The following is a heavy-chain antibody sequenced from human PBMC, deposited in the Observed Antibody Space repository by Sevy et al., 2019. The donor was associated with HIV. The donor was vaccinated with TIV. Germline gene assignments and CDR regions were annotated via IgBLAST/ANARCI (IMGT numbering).Heavy chain of an antibody. CDR2: ITGDSSYM. J-gene: IGHJ4*02. CDR3: ARDRPTLNYHASSGYNYYFDS. CDR1: GFTYNGYG. V-gene: IGHV3-21*01. Sequence: GGSLRLSCAASGFTYNGYGMHWVRQAPGKGLEWISSITGDSSYMYDADSVKGRFTISRDNAKNSLYLHMNGLRAEDTAVYYCARDRPTLNYHASSGYNYYFDSWGQGTLVTVSS. D-gene: IGHD3-22*01.